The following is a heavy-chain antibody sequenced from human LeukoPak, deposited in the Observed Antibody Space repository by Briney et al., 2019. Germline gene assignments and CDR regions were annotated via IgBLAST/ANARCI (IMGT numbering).Heavy chain of an antibody. CDR2: ISWNSGSI. J-gene: IGHJ5*02. CDR1: GFTFDDYA. Sequence: GGSLRLSCAASGFTFDDYAMHWVRQAPGKGLEWVSGISWNSGSIGYADSVKGRFTISRDNAKNSLYLQMNSLRAEDTALYYCATSPKRGDWFDPWGQGTLVTVSS. D-gene: IGHD3-10*01. V-gene: IGHV3-9*01. CDR3: ATSPKRGDWFDP.